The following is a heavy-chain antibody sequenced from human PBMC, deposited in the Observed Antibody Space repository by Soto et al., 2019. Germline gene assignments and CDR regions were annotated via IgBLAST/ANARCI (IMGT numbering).Heavy chain of an antibody. J-gene: IGHJ6*04. CDR1: GGSISSSSYY. V-gene: IGHV4-39*01. CDR2: IYYSGST. D-gene: IGHD3-10*01. Sequence: SETLSLTCTVSGGSISSSSYYWGWIRQPPGKGLEWIGSIYYSGSTYYNPSLKSRVTISVDTSKNQFSLKLSSVTAADTAVYYCARHTMAGHQGTWFGESLGSVDVWGKGTTVTVSS. CDR3: ARHTMAGHQGTWFGESLGSVDV.